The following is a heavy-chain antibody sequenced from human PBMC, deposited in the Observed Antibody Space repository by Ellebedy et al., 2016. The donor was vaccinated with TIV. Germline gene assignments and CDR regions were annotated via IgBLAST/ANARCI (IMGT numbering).Heavy chain of an antibody. CDR1: GFTFSDYY. CDR3: ARDARFIDQQHNWFDP. V-gene: IGHV3-11*01. D-gene: IGHD2-2*01. CDR2: ISNSDSFI. Sequence: GESLKISCAASGFTFSDYYMSWIRQAPGKGLEWVSYISNSDSFIFYADSVRGRFTISRDNAKNLLYLQMKSLRAEDTAVYYCARDARFIDQQHNWFDPWGQGTLVTVSS. J-gene: IGHJ5*02.